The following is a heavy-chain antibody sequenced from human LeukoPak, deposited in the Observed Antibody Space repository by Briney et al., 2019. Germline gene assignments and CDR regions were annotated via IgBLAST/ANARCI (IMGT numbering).Heavy chain of an antibody. V-gene: IGHV3-33*03. CDR3: VRGHYYGSTDAFDI. CDR1: GLTFSSFG. Sequence: PGRSLRLSCAASGLTFSSFGMHWVRQAPGKGLEWVANIWSDASNKNYADSVKGRSTISRDNSRNTLYLQVNSLRPEDTAVYYCVRGHYYGSTDAFDIWGQGTPVTVSS. CDR2: IWSDASNK. D-gene: IGHD3-10*01. J-gene: IGHJ3*02.